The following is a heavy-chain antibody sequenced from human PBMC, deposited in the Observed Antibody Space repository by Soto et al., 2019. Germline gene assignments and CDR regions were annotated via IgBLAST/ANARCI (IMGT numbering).Heavy chain of an antibody. J-gene: IGHJ4*02. Sequence: TLSLTCNVSGASITAFYWSWIRQTPGKGLEWIGYKSYTGSTNYNPSLKSRVTILLDTSKNSFSLTLSSVTAADTAVYYCARDPELHGLDHWGQGTLVTVSS. V-gene: IGHV4-59*01. CDR1: GASITAFY. CDR2: KSYTGST. D-gene: IGHD2-21*01. CDR3: ARDPELHGLDH.